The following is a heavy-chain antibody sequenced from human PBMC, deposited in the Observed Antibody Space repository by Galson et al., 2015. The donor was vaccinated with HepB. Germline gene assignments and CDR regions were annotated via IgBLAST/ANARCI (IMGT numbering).Heavy chain of an antibody. V-gene: IGHV3-30-3*01. CDR3: ARANYYDSSGYFWEYYFDY. J-gene: IGHJ4*02. CDR2: ISSGDSNK. CDR1: GFTFSSSS. D-gene: IGHD3-22*01. Sequence: SLRLSCAGSGFTFSSSSMHWVRQAPGKGLDWVAIISSGDSNKHYADSVKGRFTISRDNSKNTVYLEMNSLRAEDTAVYYCARANYYDSSGYFWEYYFDYWGQGTLVTVSS.